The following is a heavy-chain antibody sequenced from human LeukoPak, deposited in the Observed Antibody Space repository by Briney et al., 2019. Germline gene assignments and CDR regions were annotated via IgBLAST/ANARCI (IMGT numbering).Heavy chain of an antibody. Sequence: ASVKVSRKASGYTFTGYYMHWVRQAPGQGLEWMGWINPNSGGTNYAQKFQGRVTMTRDTSISTAYMELSRLRSDDTAVYYCARLYSSSWTNGYYFDYWGQGTLVTVSS. V-gene: IGHV1-2*02. D-gene: IGHD6-13*01. CDR3: ARLYSSSWTNGYYFDY. CDR2: INPNSGGT. CDR1: GYTFTGYY. J-gene: IGHJ4*02.